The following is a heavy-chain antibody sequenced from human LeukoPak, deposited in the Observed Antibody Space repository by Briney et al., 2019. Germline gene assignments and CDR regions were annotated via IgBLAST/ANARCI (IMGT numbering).Heavy chain of an antibody. V-gene: IGHV5-10-1*01. CDR1: GYSFTNYW. J-gene: IGHJ4*02. D-gene: IGHD4-17*01. CDR2: IDPRDSYT. CDR3: ATGASKVTTDFANY. Sequence: GESLKISFKASGYSFTNYWISWVHQMPGKGLEWMGRIDPRDSYTKYSPSFEGHVTISVDKSISTAFLQWSSLKASDSAIYFCATGASKVTTDFANYWGQGTQVAVSS.